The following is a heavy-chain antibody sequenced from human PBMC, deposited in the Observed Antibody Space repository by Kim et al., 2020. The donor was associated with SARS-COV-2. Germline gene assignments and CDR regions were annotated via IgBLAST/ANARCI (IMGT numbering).Heavy chain of an antibody. D-gene: IGHD6-19*01. V-gene: IGHV3-23*01. CDR3: ATPGSSGWYVY. CDR1: GFTFSSYA. Sequence: GGSLRLSCAASGFTFSSYAMSWVRQAQGKGLEWVSVIGGSGTIKYFADSVKGRFTISRDNSRNTLYLQMNSLRAEDTAVYYCATPGSSGWYVYWGQGTLVTVSS. CDR2: IGGSGTIK. J-gene: IGHJ4*02.